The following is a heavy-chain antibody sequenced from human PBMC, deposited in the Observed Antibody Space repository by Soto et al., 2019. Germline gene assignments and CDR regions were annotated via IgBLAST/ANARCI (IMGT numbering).Heavy chain of an antibody. D-gene: IGHD3-10*01. CDR2: ISSGGGT. Sequence: EVQLVESGGGLVQPGGSLRLSCAASGFTVTNYFMTWVRQAPGKGLEWVSVISSGGGTYYADSVKGRFTISRDNSKNTLYLQMNTLRAEDTAVYYCARDEFGGAWHGGQGTLVTVSS. CDR1: GFTVTNYF. CDR3: ARDEFGGAWH. V-gene: IGHV3-66*01. J-gene: IGHJ4*02.